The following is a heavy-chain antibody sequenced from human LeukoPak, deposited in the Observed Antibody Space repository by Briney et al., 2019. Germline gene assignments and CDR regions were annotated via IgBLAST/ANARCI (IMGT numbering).Heavy chain of an antibody. CDR3: ASGAFGEFNY. CDR1: GFTFNTYR. Sequence: GGSLRLSCAASGFTFNTYRMKWVRQAPGKGLGWVSSINTNSSYIYYADSVRGRFTISRDNAKNSLYLQMNSLRAEDTAVYYCASGAFGEFNYWGQGTLVTVSS. J-gene: IGHJ4*02. D-gene: IGHD3-10*01. CDR2: INTNSSYI. V-gene: IGHV3-21*01.